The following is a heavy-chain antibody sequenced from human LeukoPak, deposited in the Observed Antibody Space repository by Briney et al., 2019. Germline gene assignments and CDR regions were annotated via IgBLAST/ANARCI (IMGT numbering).Heavy chain of an antibody. Sequence: PSETLSLTCTVSGGPISSSSYTWAWFRRPPGKGLEWIGSIYYSGSTYYNPSLKSRVTISVDTSKNQFSLKLSSVTAADTAVYYCARRDRWYHDAFDIWGQGTMVTVSS. D-gene: IGHD6-13*01. V-gene: IGHV4-39*01. CDR2: IYYSGST. CDR3: ARRDRWYHDAFDI. CDR1: GGPISSSSYT. J-gene: IGHJ3*02.